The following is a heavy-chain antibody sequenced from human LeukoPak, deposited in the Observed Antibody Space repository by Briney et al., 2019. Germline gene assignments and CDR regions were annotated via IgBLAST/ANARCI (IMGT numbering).Heavy chain of an antibody. CDR1: GGSISSYY. V-gene: IGHV4-59*01. J-gene: IGHJ4*02. Sequence: PSETLSLTCTVSGGSISSYYWSWIRQPPGKGLEWIGYIYYSGSTNYNPSLKSRVTISVDTSKNQFSLKLSSVTAADTAVYYCARGDYGGSIDYWGQGTLVTVSS. CDR2: IYYSGST. CDR3: ARGDYGGSIDY. D-gene: IGHD4-23*01.